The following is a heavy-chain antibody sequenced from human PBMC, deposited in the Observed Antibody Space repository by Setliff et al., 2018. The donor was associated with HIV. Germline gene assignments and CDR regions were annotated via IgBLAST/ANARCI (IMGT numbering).Heavy chain of an antibody. V-gene: IGHV4-31*03. D-gene: IGHD2-21*01. CDR2: IFYNENT. CDR1: GGSISSGGYY. J-gene: IGHJ4*02. CDR3: ARGRPFGKFVDYFDS. Sequence: PSETLSLTCTVSGGSISSGGYYWNWIRQHPGKGLEWIGYIFYNENTQYDPSLKSRVSMSVDTSKNQFSLHLRTVTAADTAIYFCARGRPFGKFVDYFDSWGQGKLVTVSS.